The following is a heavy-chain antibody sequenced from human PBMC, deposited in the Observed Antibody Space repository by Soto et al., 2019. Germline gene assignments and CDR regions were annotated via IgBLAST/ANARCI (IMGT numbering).Heavy chain of an antibody. CDR3: VCGGNFFVY. J-gene: IGHJ4*02. CDR2: INQDGSER. Sequence: EVQLVESGGGLVQPGGSLRLSCAASGFTFSTHWMTSVRQPPGKGLEWVANINQDGSERYYVDSVRGRFTISRDNAKNSLYLQMNSLRAEDTAVYYCVCGGNFFVYWGQGTLVTVSP. D-gene: IGHD3-16*01. V-gene: IGHV3-7*01. CDR1: GFTFSTHW.